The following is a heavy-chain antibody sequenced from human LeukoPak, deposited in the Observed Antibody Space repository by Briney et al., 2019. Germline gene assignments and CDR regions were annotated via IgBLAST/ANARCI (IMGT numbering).Heavy chain of an antibody. CDR2: IKGSGGGT. CDR3: GRDPNGDCVGAFEF. V-gene: IGHV3-23*01. CDR1: GFPFSDYA. Sequence: GGSLRLSCEASGFPFSDYAMTWVRQAPGKGLEWVSSIKGSGGGTSYADSVKGRFTMTRDNSKNTLYLQMNSLRAGDTAVYYCGRDPNGDCVGAFEFWGQGTLVTVSS. D-gene: IGHD2-21*02. J-gene: IGHJ3*01.